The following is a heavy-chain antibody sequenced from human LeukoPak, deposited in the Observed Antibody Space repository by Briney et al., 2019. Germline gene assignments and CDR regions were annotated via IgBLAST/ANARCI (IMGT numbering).Heavy chain of an antibody. CDR1: GGSFSGYY. J-gene: IGHJ6*02. D-gene: IGHD6-19*01. CDR2: INHSGST. CDR3: ARLKDSGWYGHYGMDV. V-gene: IGHV4-34*01. Sequence: PSETLSLTCAVYGGSFSGYYWSWIRQPPGKGLEWIGEINHSGSTNYNPSLKSRVTISVDTSKNQFSLKLSSVTAADTAVYYCARLKDSGWYGHYGMDVWGQGTTVTVSS.